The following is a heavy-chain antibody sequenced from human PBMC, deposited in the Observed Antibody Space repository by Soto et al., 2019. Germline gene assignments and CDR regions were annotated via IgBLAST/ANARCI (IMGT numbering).Heavy chain of an antibody. J-gene: IGHJ4*02. D-gene: IGHD3-10*01. CDR1: GFTFSSYG. CDR3: AKDSGRGSADYYFDY. Sequence: GGSLRLSWVASGFTFSSYGMHWVRQAPGKGLEWVAVISSDGNNKYSANSLKGRFTISRDNSKNTLYLQMDSLRAEDTAVYYCAKDSGRGSADYYFDYWGQGTLVTVSS. V-gene: IGHV3-30*18. CDR2: ISSDGNNK.